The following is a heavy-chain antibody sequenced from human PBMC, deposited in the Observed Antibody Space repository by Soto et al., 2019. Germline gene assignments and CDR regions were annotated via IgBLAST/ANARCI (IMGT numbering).Heavy chain of an antibody. J-gene: IGHJ3*02. Sequence: SVKVSFKASGGTFSSYAISWVRQAPGQGLEWMGGIIPIFGTANYAQKFQGRVTITADESTSKAYMELSSLRSEQTAVYYFERGWYRSGGYSSFDIWGQGTMVTVS. D-gene: IGHD6-19*01. CDR3: ERGWYRSGGYSSFDI. CDR2: IIPIFGTA. CDR1: GGTFSSYA. V-gene: IGHV1-69*13.